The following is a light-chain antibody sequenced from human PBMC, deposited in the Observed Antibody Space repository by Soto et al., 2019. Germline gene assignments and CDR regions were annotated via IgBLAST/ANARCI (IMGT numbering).Light chain of an antibody. Sequence: ETVMTQSPATLSVSPGERATLSCRASQSVSGNLAWYQQKPGQPPRLLIYGASYRATGIPARFSGSGSGTEFTLTISGLQSEDFATYYCQQYNSYLVTFGGGTKVEIK. CDR2: GAS. J-gene: IGKJ4*01. CDR3: QQYNSYLVT. CDR1: QSVSGN. V-gene: IGKV3-15*01.